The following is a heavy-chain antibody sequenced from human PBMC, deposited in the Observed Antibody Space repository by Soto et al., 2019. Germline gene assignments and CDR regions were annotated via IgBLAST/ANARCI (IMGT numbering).Heavy chain of an antibody. CDR3: AGNSGWYDAFDI. D-gene: IGHD6-19*01. V-gene: IGHV1-3*01. CDR1: GYTFTSYA. CDR2: INAGNGNT. J-gene: IGHJ3*02. Sequence: ASVKVSCKASGYTFTSYAMHWVRQAPGQRLEWMGWINAGNGNTKYSQKFQGRVTITRDTSASTAYMELSSLRSEDTAVYYCAGNSGWYDAFDIWGQGTMVTGSS.